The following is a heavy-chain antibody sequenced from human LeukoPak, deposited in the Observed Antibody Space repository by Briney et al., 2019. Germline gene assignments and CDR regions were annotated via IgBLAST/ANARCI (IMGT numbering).Heavy chain of an antibody. CDR3: ARSGPIDI. V-gene: IGHV3-7*03. CDR1: GFTFSSYW. CDR2: LNQDGTEK. D-gene: IGHD6-25*01. Sequence: GGSLRLSCAASGFTFSSYWMTWVRQAPGKGLEWVANLNQDGTEKYYVGSVKGRFTISRDNAKNSLYPQMNSLRAEDTAVYYCARSGPIDIWGRGTMVTVSS. J-gene: IGHJ3*02.